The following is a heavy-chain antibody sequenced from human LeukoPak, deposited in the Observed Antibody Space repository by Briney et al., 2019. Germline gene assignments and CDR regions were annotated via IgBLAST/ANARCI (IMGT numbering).Heavy chain of an antibody. CDR2: ISYEGRNK. CDR1: GFTFSSYA. D-gene: IGHD3-16*02. CDR3: ARDWFTRLGELSPDRAFDY. J-gene: IGHJ4*02. Sequence: GGSLRLSCAASGFTFSSYAMHWVRQAPGKGLEWVAVISYEGRNKLYAGSVKGRFTISRDSAKNSLYLQMNSLRAEDTALYYCARDWFTRLGELSPDRAFDYWGQGTLVTASS. V-gene: IGHV3-30*03.